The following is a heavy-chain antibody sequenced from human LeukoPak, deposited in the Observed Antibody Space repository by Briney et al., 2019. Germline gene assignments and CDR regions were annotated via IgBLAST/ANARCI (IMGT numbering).Heavy chain of an antibody. V-gene: IGHV4-39*01. D-gene: IGHD5-24*01. J-gene: IGHJ4*02. CDR3: ARQGLIVMAGEGDFDY. CDR2: IYYSGNT. Sequence: SETLSLTCNVSGGSIRSSDYYWAWIRQPPGRSLEWIGSIYYSGNTHYNPSLKSRVTISVDTSKNQFSLKLSSVTAADTAVYYCARQGLIVMAGEGDFDYWGQGTLVTVSS. CDR1: GGSIRSSDYY.